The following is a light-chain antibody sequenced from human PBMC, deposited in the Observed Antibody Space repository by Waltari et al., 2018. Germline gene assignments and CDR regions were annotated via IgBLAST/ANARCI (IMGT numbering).Light chain of an antibody. J-gene: IGLJ2*01. Sequence: SSELTQDPAVSVAMGQTVRITCQGDSLRSYYASWYQQRPGQAPTLVIYDKNNRPSGVPDRFSGSSSHNTGSLTITGAQAEDEASYYCHSRDASGVAGSFGGGTKLTVL. CDR3: HSRDASGVAGS. CDR2: DKN. V-gene: IGLV3-19*01. CDR1: SLRSYY.